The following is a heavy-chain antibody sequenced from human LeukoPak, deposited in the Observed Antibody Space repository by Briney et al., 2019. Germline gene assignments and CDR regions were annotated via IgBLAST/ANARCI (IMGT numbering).Heavy chain of an antibody. J-gene: IGHJ4*02. CDR3: ATLESILVPHFDY. CDR1: GYTLTELS. D-gene: IGHD2-8*02. CDR2: FDPEDDET. V-gene: IGHV1-24*01. Sequence: VASVKVSCKVSGYTLTELSMHWVRQAPGKGLEWMGGFDPEDDETISAQRFQGRVTMTEDTSTDTAYMELSSLRSEDTAVYFCATLESILVPHFDYWGQGTLVTVSS.